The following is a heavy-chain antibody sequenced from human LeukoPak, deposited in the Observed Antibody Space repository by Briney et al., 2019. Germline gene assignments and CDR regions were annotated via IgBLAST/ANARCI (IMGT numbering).Heavy chain of an antibody. V-gene: IGHV4-31*03. CDR3: ARDLTFNGARYFDY. CDR1: GGSISSGGYY. CDR2: IYYSGST. D-gene: IGHD4-17*01. J-gene: IGHJ4*02. Sequence: PSETLSLTCTVSGGSISSGGYYWSWIRQHPGKGLEWIGYIYYSGSTYYNPSLKSRVTISVDTSKNQFSLKLSSVTAADTAVYYCARDLTFNGARYFDYWGQGTLVTVSS.